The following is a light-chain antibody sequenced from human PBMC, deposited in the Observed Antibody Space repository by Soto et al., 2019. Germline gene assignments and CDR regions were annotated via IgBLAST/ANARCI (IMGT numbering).Light chain of an antibody. V-gene: IGKV3-11*01. CDR2: DAS. CDR1: QSVSSY. J-gene: IGKJ4*01. CDR3: QQRSNWPPLT. Sequence: EIVLTQSPATLSLSPGERATPSCRASQSVSSYLAWYQQKPGQTPRLLIYDASNRATGIPARFSGSGSGTDFALDISSLEPEDFAVYYSQQRSNWPPLTFGGGSKVEIK.